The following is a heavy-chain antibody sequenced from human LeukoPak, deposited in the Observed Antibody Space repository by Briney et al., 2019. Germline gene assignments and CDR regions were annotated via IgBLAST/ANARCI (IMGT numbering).Heavy chain of an antibody. CDR3: ASGGTGREGYNRLRGGGSRFDN. V-gene: IGHV1-69*13. D-gene: IGHD5-24*01. J-gene: IGHJ4*02. Sequence: SVKVSCKASGGTFSSYAISWVRQAPGQGLEWMGGIIPIFGTANYAQKFQGRVTITADESTSTAYMELSSLRSEDTAVYYCASGGTGREGYNRLRGGGSRFDNWGQGTLVTVSS. CDR2: IIPIFGTA. CDR1: GGTFSSYA.